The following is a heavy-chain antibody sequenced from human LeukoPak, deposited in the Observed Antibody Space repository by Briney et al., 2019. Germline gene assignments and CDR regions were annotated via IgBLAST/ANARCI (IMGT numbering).Heavy chain of an antibody. V-gene: IGHV1-24*01. J-gene: IGHJ4*02. CDR1: GYTLTDFS. CDR3: ATLDSYYDNSGRPLIPD. D-gene: IGHD3-22*01. CDR2: FNREDDEP. Sequence: ASVTVSCNISGYTLTDFSMHWVRQAPGKGLEWMGGFNREDDEPIYAPHFRGRVTVTEDTSTDTAYMELSSLRSEDTAVYYCATLDSYYDNSGRPLIPDWGQGTLVTVS.